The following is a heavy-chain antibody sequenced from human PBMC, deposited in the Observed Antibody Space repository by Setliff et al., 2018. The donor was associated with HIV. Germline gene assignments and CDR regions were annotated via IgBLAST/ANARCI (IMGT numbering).Heavy chain of an antibody. J-gene: IGHJ6*03. Sequence: ASETLSLTCTVSGSSISSYYWSWIRQPPGKGLEWIGYIYTSGSTNYNPSLKSRVTISVDTSKNQFSLKLSSVTAADTAVYYCASLLYYYGSGAGYYMDVWGKGTTVTVSS. D-gene: IGHD3-10*01. CDR1: GSSISSYY. CDR2: IYTSGST. CDR3: ASLLYYYGSGAGYYMDV. V-gene: IGHV4-4*08.